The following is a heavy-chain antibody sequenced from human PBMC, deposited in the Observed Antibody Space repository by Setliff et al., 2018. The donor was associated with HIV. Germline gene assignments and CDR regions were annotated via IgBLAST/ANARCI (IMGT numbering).Heavy chain of an antibody. V-gene: IGHV1-18*01. Sequence: ASVKVSCKASGYSFSTNGISWVRQATGQGLEWMGWISDYNGNTNYAQKFQGRVTMTTDTSTSTASMELRSLTSDDTAVYYCARDPPVVVRHLFDLWGQGTLVTSPQ. CDR1: GYSFSTNG. D-gene: IGHD2-15*01. CDR2: ISDYNGNT. CDR3: ARDPPVVVRHLFDL. J-gene: IGHJ4*02.